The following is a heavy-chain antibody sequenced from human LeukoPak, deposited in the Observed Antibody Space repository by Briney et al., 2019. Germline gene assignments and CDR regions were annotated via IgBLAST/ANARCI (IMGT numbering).Heavy chain of an antibody. Sequence: GGSLRLSCAASGFSFSYYAMSWVRQAPGKGLEWVSIIGYRGGSIYYGNSVKGRFTISRDNSENTLSLQMNGLRPEDTAVYYCAKSWGYTRPYYNYMDVWGKGTTVTVSS. V-gene: IGHV3-23*01. J-gene: IGHJ6*03. CDR3: AKSWGYTRPYYNYMDV. CDR2: IGYRGGSI. D-gene: IGHD3-16*02. CDR1: GFSFSYYA.